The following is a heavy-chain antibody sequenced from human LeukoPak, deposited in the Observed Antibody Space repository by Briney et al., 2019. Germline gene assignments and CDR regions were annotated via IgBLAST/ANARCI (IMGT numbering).Heavy chain of an antibody. CDR2: IIPIFGTA. V-gene: IGHV1-69*13. J-gene: IGHJ4*02. CDR3: ASWGAYYYDSSGRFDY. Sequence: SVKVSCKASGGTFSSYAISWVRQAPGQGLEWMGGIIPIFGTANYAQKFQGRVTITADESTSTAYMELSSLRSEDTAVYYCASWGAYYYDSSGRFDYWGQGTLVTVSS. CDR1: GGTFSSYA. D-gene: IGHD3-22*01.